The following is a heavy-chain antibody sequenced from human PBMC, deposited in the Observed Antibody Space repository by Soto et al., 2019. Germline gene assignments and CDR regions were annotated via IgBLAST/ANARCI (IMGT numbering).Heavy chain of an antibody. CDR1: RFTFSHYA. D-gene: IGHD3-22*01. Sequence: GGSLRLSCAVSRFTFSHYAMHWVRQAPGKGLEWVAAISHDGTNKNYGDSVKGRFTISRDNSKNTLYLQMNSLRPEDTALYYCAKDEYYYSRSGYYIFDYWGQGTLVTVSS. J-gene: IGHJ4*02. CDR3: AKDEYYYSRSGYYIFDY. CDR2: ISHDGTNK. V-gene: IGHV3-30*18.